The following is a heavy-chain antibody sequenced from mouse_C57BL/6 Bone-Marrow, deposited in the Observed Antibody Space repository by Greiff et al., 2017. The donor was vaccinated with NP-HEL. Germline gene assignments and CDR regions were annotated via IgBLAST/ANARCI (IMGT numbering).Heavy chain of an antibody. V-gene: IGHV1-4*01. CDR3: ARWLYAMDY. Sequence: LEESGAELARPGASVKMSCKASGYTFTSYTMHWVKQRPGQGLEWIGYINPSSGYTKYNQKFKDKATLTADKSSSTAYMQLSSLTSEDSAVYYCARWLYAMDYWGQGTSVTVSS. J-gene: IGHJ4*01. CDR2: INPSSGYT. CDR1: GYTFTSYT.